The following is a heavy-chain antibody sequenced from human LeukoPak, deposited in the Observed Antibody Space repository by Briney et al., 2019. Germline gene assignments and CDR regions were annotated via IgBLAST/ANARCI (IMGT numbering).Heavy chain of an antibody. V-gene: IGHV3-30*03. J-gene: IGHJ3*02. CDR2: ISYDGSNK. CDR3: ARAIDIAVAGTDAFDI. Sequence: GGSLRLSCAACGFTFSSYGMHWIRQAPGKGLEWVAVISYDGSNKYYADSLKGRFTISRDNSKNTLYLQMNSLRAEDTAVYYCARAIDIAVAGTDAFDIWGQGTMVTVSS. D-gene: IGHD6-19*01. CDR1: GFTFSSYG.